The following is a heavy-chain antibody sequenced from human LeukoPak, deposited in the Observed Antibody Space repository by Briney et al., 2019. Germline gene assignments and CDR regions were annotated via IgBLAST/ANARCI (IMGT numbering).Heavy chain of an antibody. J-gene: IGHJ4*02. D-gene: IGHD3-3*01. CDR3: ARIPSFDFWSGSLFYYFDY. V-gene: IGHV5-51*01. Sequence: GDSLQISCQAFGTNFTTYWIGWGRQLPGKGVECMGIIYPGDSDVRYSPSFQGQVTISADKSISTAYLQWSSLKASDTAMYYCARIPSFDFWSGSLFYYFDYWGQGTLVTVSS. CDR1: GTNFTTYW. CDR2: IYPGDSDV.